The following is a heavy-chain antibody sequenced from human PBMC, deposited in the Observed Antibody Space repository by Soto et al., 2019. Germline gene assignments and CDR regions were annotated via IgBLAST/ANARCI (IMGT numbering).Heavy chain of an antibody. Sequence: GGSLRLSCAASGFTFSSYGMHWVRQAPGKGLEWVAVISYDGSNKYYADSVKGRFTISRDNSKNTLYLQMNSLRAEDTAVYYCAKDHSYGYMGYFDYWGQGTLVTVSS. D-gene: IGHD5-18*01. CDR2: ISYDGSNK. V-gene: IGHV3-30*18. CDR1: GFTFSSYG. J-gene: IGHJ4*02. CDR3: AKDHSYGYMGYFDY.